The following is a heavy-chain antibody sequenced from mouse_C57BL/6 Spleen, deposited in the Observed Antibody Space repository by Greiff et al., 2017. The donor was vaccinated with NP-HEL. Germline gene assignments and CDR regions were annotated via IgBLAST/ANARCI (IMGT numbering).Heavy chain of an antibody. CDR3: ARPTGTGYFDV. J-gene: IGHJ1*03. V-gene: IGHV1-50*01. Sequence: QVQLQQPGAELVKPGASVKLSCKASGYTFTSYWMQWVKQRPGQGLEWIGEIDPSDSYTNYNQKFKGKATLTVDTSSSTAYMQLSSLTSEDSAVYYCARPTGTGYFDVWGTGTTVTVSS. CDR2: IDPSDSYT. CDR1: GYTFTSYW. D-gene: IGHD4-1*02.